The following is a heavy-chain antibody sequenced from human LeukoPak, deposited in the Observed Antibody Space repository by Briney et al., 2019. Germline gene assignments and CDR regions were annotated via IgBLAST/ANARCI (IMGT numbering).Heavy chain of an antibody. Sequence: SETLSLTCSVSGGSISNYYWSWIRQPPGKGLEWIGYISYGGSTNYNPSLQSRVSISVDTSKNQFSLKLSSVTAADTAIYYCARHFSGAAAPLPIYYWGQGTLVTVSS. J-gene: IGHJ4*02. V-gene: IGHV4-59*08. CDR2: ISYGGST. CDR3: ARHFSGAAAPLPIYY. CDR1: GGSISNYY. D-gene: IGHD6-13*01.